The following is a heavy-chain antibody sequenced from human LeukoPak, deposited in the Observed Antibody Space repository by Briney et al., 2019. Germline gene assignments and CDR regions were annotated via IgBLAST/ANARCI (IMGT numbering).Heavy chain of an antibody. CDR2: ISYSGST. CDR3: ARGRVSSSTWYSTYYYYFYMDV. D-gene: IGHD1-1*01. CDR1: GASMSPYF. Sequence: SETLSLTCTVSGASMSPYFWSWLRQPPGKSLEWIGYISYSGSTNYKASLRSRLTVSVDTSKNQFSLKLTSVTAADTAVYFCARGRVSSSTWYSTYYYYFYMDVWGKGTTVTVSS. J-gene: IGHJ6*03. V-gene: IGHV4-59*01.